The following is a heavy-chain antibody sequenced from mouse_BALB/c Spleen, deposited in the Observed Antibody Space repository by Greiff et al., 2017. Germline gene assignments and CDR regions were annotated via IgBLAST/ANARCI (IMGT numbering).Heavy chain of an antibody. CDR1: GYTFTSYW. J-gene: IGHJ4*01. Sequence: VQLQQSGTVLARPGASVKMSCKASGYTFTSYWMHWVKQRPGQGLEWIGAIYPGNSDTSYNQKFKGKAELTAVTSTSTAYMELSSLTNEDSAVYYCTRSHVRYAMDDWGQGTSVTVSS. V-gene: IGHV1-5*01. CDR3: TRSHVRYAMDD. CDR2: IYPGNSDT.